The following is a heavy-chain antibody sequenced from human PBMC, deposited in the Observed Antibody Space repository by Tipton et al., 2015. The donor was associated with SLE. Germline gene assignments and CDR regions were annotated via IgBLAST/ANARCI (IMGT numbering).Heavy chain of an antibody. D-gene: IGHD1-26*01. CDR2: IYPGDSDT. J-gene: IGHJ4*02. CDR1: GYSFTNYW. Sequence: QLVQSGPELKKPGESLKISCKGSGYSFTNYWIGWVRQMPGKGLEWMGIIYPGDSDTRYSPSFQGQVTMSVDKSIDTAYLQWDSLKASDTAMYYCARGPGDYYFDYWGQGSLVTVSS. CDR3: ARGPGDYYFDY. V-gene: IGHV5-51*03.